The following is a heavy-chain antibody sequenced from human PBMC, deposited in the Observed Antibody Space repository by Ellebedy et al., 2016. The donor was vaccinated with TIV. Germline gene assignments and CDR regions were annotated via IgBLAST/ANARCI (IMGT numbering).Heavy chain of an antibody. CDR2: ISGHNGDT. J-gene: IGHJ4*02. V-gene: IGHV1-18*04. D-gene: IGHD2-21*01. CDR1: GYIFSVYS. CDR3: ARDPGAHCGGNCLHFDY. Sequence: ASVKVSXXTSGYIFSVYSVSWIRQAPGQGLEWLGWISGHNGDTEYAQKFQGRVTMTTDTSTSTAYMDVRNLKSDDTAVYFCARDPGAHCGGNCLHFDYWGQGTLITVSS.